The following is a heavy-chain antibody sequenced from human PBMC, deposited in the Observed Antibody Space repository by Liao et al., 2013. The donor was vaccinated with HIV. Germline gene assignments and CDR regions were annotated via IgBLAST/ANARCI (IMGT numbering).Heavy chain of an antibody. Sequence: QLQLQESGPGLVKASETLSLTCTVSGGSISSSRYYWGWIRQPPGKGLEWIGSIYYSGSTYYNPSLKSRVTISVDTSKNQFSLKLSSVTAADTAVYYCARDLRLGSFDYWGQGTLVTVSS. D-gene: IGHD1-26*01. CDR1: GGSISSSRYY. CDR2: IYYSGST. V-gene: IGHV4-39*07. CDR3: ARDLRLGSFDY. J-gene: IGHJ4*02.